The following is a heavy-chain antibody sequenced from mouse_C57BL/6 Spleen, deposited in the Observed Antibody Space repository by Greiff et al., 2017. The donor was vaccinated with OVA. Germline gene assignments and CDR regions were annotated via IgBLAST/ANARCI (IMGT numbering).Heavy chain of an antibody. CDR1: GYTFTSYW. CDR3: ATTVVATGKDYFDY. CDR2: IDPSDSYT. Sequence: VKLQQPGAELVMPGASVKLSCKASGYTFTSYWMHWVKQRPGQGLEWIGEIDPSDSYTNYNQKFKGKSTLTVDKSSSTAYMQLSSLTSEDSAVYYCATTVVATGKDYFDYWGQGTTLTVSS. J-gene: IGHJ2*01. D-gene: IGHD1-1*01. V-gene: IGHV1-69*01.